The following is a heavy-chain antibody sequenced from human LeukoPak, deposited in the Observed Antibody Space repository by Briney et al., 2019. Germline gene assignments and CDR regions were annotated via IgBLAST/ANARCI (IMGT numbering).Heavy chain of an antibody. J-gene: IGHJ4*02. V-gene: IGHV3-11*06. D-gene: IGHD6-19*01. CDR3: ARGGSSGRFDY. CDR2: ISTSSTYT. Sequence: GGSLRLSCTASGFTFSNYYMSWIRQAPGKGLEWVSYISTSSTYTNYADSMKGRFTISRDNAKDSLYLQMNSLRAEDTAVYFCARGGSSGRFDYWGQGTLVTVSS. CDR1: GFTFSNYY.